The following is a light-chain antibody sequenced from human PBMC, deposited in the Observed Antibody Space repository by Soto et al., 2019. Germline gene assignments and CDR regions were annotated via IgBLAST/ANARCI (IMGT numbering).Light chain of an antibody. J-gene: IGLJ2*01. CDR2: DVT. CDR3: SSYTSTNTLV. V-gene: IGLV2-14*01. CDR1: RSDVGDYNF. Sequence: QSALTQPASVSGSHGQSITISCTGTRSDVGDYNFVSWYQQHPGKVPKLLIYDVTHRPSGVSNRFSASKSANTASLTISGLQAEDEADSYCSSYTSTNTLVFGGGTKLPVL.